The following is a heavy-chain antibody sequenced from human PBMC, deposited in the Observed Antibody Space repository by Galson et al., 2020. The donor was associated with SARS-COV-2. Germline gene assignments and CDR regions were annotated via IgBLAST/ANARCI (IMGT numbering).Heavy chain of an antibody. Sequence: SETLSLTCAVYGGSINSGGYSWSWIRQPPGKGLEWIGFIYHSGSTYYNPSLKSRVTISVDRSKNQFSLKLSSVTAADTAVYYCARGSLYRQPFDYWGQGTLVTVSS. CDR3: ARGSLYRQPFDY. D-gene: IGHD6-13*01. J-gene: IGHJ4*02. CDR2: IYHSGST. CDR1: GGSINSGGYS. V-gene: IGHV4-30-2*01.